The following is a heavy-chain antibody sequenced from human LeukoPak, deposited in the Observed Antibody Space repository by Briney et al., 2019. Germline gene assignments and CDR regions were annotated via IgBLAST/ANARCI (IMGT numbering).Heavy chain of an antibody. Sequence: PGGCLRLSCAPSGFTFSTYAMSWVRRAPGKGLEWVSGLTDSGGITNYADSVKGRFPMSRDNSKNTLFLQMNSLRVEDTATYYCAKGTERYREVSSFDSWGRGTLVAVSS. J-gene: IGHJ4*02. CDR1: GFTFSTYA. CDR3: AKGTERYREVSSFDS. CDR2: LTDSGGIT. D-gene: IGHD3-10*01. V-gene: IGHV3-23*01.